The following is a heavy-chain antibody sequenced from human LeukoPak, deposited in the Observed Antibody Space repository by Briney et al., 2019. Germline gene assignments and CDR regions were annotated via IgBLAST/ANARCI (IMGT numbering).Heavy chain of an antibody. J-gene: IGHJ1*01. CDR1: GFTFSNAW. CDR3: TTDPPRGFGELFTPSAEYFQH. V-gene: IGHV3-15*01. CDR2: IKSKTDGGTT. D-gene: IGHD3-10*01. Sequence: GGSLRLSCAASGFTFSNAWMSWVRQAPGKGLEWVGRIKSKTDGGTTDYAAPVKGRFTISRDDSKNTLYLQMNSLKTEDTAVYYCTTDPPRGFGELFTPSAEYFQHWGQGTLVTVSS.